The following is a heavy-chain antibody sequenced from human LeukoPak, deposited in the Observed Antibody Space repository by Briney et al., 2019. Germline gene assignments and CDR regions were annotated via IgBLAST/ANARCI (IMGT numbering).Heavy chain of an antibody. J-gene: IGHJ5*02. Sequence: SETLSLTCTVSGVSISSYYWSWIRQPPGKGLEWIGYIYYSGSTNYNPSLKSRVTISVDTSKNQFSLKLSSVTAADTAVYYCARLSYNWSDEITWFDPWGQGTLVTVSS. CDR1: GVSISSYY. CDR3: ARLSYNWSDEITWFDP. V-gene: IGHV4-59*08. D-gene: IGHD1-1*01. CDR2: IYYSGST.